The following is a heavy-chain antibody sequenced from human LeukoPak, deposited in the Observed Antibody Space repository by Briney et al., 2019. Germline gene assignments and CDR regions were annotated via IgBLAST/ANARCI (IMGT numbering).Heavy chain of an antibody. J-gene: IGHJ4*02. CDR2: ITSSSSYI. V-gene: IGHV3-21*01. Sequence: GGSLRLSCAASGFTFTNYAMTWVRQAPGKGLEWVSSITSSSSYIYYADSVKGRFTISRDNAKNSLYLQMNSLRAEDTAVYYCARHVVAVGFDYWGQGTLVTVSS. CDR3: ARHVVAVGFDY. D-gene: IGHD3-22*01. CDR1: GFTFTNYA.